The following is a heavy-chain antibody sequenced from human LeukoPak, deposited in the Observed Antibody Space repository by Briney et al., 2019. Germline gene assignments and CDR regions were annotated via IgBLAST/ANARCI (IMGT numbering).Heavy chain of an antibody. D-gene: IGHD3-3*01. CDR3: ARDAGGEDFWSGYYTGYFDY. CDR1: GFTFSDYY. CDR2: ISSSGSTI. J-gene: IGHJ4*02. Sequence: GSLRLSCAASGFTFSDYYMSWIRQAPGKGLEWVSYISSSGSTIYYADSVKGRFTISRDNAKNSLYLQMNSLRAEDTAVYYCARDAGGEDFWSGYYTGYFDYWGQGTLVTVSS. V-gene: IGHV3-11*04.